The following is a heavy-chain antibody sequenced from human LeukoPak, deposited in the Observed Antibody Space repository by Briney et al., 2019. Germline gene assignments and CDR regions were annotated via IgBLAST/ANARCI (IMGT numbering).Heavy chain of an antibody. CDR1: GFTFSSYA. V-gene: IGHV3-23*01. D-gene: IGHD2/OR15-2a*01. Sequence: TGGSLRLSCAASGFTFSSYAMSWVSQAPGKGLEWVSAISGSGGSTYYADAVKGRFTISRDNSKNTLYLHMNSLRAEDTAVYYCAKDPLVNSQEYFDYWGQGTLVTVSS. CDR2: ISGSGGST. CDR3: AKDPLVNSQEYFDY. J-gene: IGHJ4*02.